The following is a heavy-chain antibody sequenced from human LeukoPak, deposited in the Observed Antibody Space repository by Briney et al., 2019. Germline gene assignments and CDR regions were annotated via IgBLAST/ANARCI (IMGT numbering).Heavy chain of an antibody. V-gene: IGHV4-59*01. CDR1: GGSISSYY. J-gene: IGHJ5*02. Sequence: SETLSLTCTVSGGSISSYYWSWIRQPPGKGLEWIGYIYYSGSTNYNPSLKSRVTISVDTSKNQFSLKLSSVTAADTAVYYCARVGSQPLWFGELLSDPNWFDPWGQGTLVTVSS. CDR3: ARVGSQPLWFGELLSDPNWFDP. D-gene: IGHD3-10*01. CDR2: IYYSGST.